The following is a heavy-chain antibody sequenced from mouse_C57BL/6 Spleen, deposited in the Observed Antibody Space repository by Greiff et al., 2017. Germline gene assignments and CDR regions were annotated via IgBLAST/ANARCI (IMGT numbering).Heavy chain of an antibody. CDR1: GYSITSDY. V-gene: IGHV3-8*01. J-gene: IGHJ2*01. D-gene: IGHD1-1*01. Sequence: EVKLQESGPGLAKPSQTLSLTCSVTGYSITSDYWNWIRKFPGNKLEYMGYISYSGSTYYNPSLQSRISISRDTSKNQYYLQLNSVTTEDTATYYCARGDGSAKYYFDYGVQGTTLTGSS. CDR3: ARGDGSAKYYFDY. CDR2: ISYSGST.